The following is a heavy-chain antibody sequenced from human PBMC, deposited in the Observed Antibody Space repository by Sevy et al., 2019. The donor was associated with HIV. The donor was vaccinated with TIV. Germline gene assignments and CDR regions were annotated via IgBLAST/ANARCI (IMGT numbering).Heavy chain of an antibody. J-gene: IGHJ6*02. V-gene: IGHV3-30*02. CDR2: IRYDGSNK. CDR3: AKDRVPAAIHYYYGMDV. D-gene: IGHD2-2*01. CDR1: GFTFSSYG. Sequence: GGSLRLSCAASGFTFSSYGMHWVRQAPGKGLEWVAFIRYDGSNKYYADSVKGRFTISRDNSKNTLYLQMNSLQAEDTAVYYCAKDRVPAAIHYYYGMDVWGQGTTVTVSS.